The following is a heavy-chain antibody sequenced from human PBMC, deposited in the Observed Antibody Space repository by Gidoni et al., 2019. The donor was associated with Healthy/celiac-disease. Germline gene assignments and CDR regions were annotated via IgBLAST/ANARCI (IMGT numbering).Heavy chain of an antibody. Sequence: QLQLVESGGGVVQPGRSLRLSCAASGFTFGSYGMHWVRQAPGKGLELVAVISYDGSNKYYADSVNGRFTISRDNSKNTLYLQMNSLRAEDTAVYYCAKDILKVNYYGSGSYPLTPDYWGQGTLVTVSS. CDR1: GFTFGSYG. CDR3: AKDILKVNYYGSGSYPLTPDY. CDR2: ISYDGSNK. D-gene: IGHD3-10*01. J-gene: IGHJ4*02. V-gene: IGHV3-30*18.